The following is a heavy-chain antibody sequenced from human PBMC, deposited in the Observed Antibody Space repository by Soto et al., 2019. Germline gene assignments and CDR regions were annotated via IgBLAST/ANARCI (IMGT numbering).Heavy chain of an antibody. Sequence: QVQLVESGGGVVQPGRSLRLSCAASGFTFSSYGMHWVRQAPGKGLEWVAVISYDGSNKYYADSVKGRFTISRDNSKNTLYLQMNSLRAEDTAVYYCAKDLRRFRLDSVSCYDYWGQGTLVTVSS. V-gene: IGHV3-30*18. CDR2: ISYDGSNK. CDR1: GFTFSSYG. CDR3: AKDLRRFRLDSVSCYDY. D-gene: IGHD1-26*01. J-gene: IGHJ4*02.